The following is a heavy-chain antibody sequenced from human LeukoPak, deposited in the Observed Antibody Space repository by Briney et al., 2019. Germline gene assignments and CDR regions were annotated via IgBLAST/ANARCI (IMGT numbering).Heavy chain of an antibody. CDR3: ARPFSGSYSDAFDL. D-gene: IGHD1-26*01. Sequence: SETLSLTCTVSGGSISSYYWSWIRQPAGKGLEWIGRIYTSGSTSYSPSLKSRVTISVDTSKNQFSLKLRSVAAADTAVYYCARPFSGSYSDAFDLWGQGTMVTVSS. CDR2: IYTSGST. CDR1: GGSISSYY. V-gene: IGHV4-4*07. J-gene: IGHJ3*01.